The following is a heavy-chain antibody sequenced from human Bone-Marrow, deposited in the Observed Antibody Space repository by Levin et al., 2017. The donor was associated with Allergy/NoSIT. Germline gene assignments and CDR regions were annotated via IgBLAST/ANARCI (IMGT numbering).Heavy chain of an antibody. Sequence: GGSLRLSCAASGFTFNTYGMHWVRQAPGKGLEWVAVIWYDGTNIYYADSVKGRFTISRDNSKNTLYLQMNSLGAEDTAVYYCARDRNSGKYALYFDYWGQGTLVTVSS. D-gene: IGHD3-10*01. CDR3: ARDRNSGKYALYFDY. CDR2: IWYDGTNI. CDR1: GFTFNTYG. J-gene: IGHJ4*02. V-gene: IGHV3-33*01.